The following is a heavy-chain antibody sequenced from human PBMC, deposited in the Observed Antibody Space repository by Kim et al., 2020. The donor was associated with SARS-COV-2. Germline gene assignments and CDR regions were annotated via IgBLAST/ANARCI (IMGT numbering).Heavy chain of an antibody. J-gene: IGHJ5*01. CDR2: ISYDGSNK. CDR1: GFTFSSCA. D-gene: IGHD6-25*01. CDR3: ARDPWQRLPCLSYS. V-gene: IGHV3-30-3*01. Sequence: GGSLRLSCAASGFTFSSCALHWVRQAPGKGLEWVAVISYDGSNKYYADSVKGRFTISRDNSKNTLYLQMNSLRAEDTALYYCARDPWQRLPCLSYS.